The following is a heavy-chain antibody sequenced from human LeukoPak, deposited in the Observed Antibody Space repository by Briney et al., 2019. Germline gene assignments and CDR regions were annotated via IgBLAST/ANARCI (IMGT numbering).Heavy chain of an antibody. Sequence: SVKVSCTASGGTFSSYAISWVRQAPGQGLEWMGGIIPIFGTANYAQKFQGRVTITADESTSTAYMELSSLRSEDTAVYYCARDFNPYYYDSSGYYSMDYWGQGTLVTVSS. CDR3: ARDFNPYYYDSSGYYSMDY. CDR2: IIPIFGTA. J-gene: IGHJ4*02. D-gene: IGHD3-22*01. V-gene: IGHV1-69*01. CDR1: GGTFSSYA.